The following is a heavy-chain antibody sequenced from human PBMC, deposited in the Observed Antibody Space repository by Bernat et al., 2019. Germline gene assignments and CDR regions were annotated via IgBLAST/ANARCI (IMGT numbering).Heavy chain of an antibody. CDR3: AGSQYYDILTGYDGMDV. Sequence: QVQLQESGPGLVKPSGTLSLTCAVSGGSISSSNWWSWVRQPPGKGLEWIGEIYHSGSTNYNPSRKSRVTISVDKSKNQFSLKLSSVTAADTAVYYCAGSQYYDILTGYDGMDVWGRGTTVTVSS. CDR2: IYHSGST. J-gene: IGHJ6*02. CDR1: GGSISSSNW. D-gene: IGHD3-9*01. V-gene: IGHV4-4*02.